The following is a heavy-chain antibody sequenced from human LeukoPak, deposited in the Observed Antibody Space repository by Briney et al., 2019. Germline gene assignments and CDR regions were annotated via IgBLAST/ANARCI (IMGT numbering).Heavy chain of an antibody. J-gene: IGHJ4*02. CDR3: ARDGGYSSGWYDY. CDR1: GFTFSSYS. Sequence: GGSLRLSFAASGFTFSSYSMNWVRQAPGKGLEWVSYISSSSSTIYYADSVKGRFTISRDNAKNSLYLQMNSLRAEDTAVYYCARDGGYSSGWYDYWGQGTLVTVSS. D-gene: IGHD6-19*01. CDR2: ISSSSSTI. V-gene: IGHV3-48*01.